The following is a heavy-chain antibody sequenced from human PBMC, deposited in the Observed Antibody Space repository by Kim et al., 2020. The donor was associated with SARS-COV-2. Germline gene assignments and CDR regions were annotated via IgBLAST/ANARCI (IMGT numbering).Heavy chain of an antibody. J-gene: IGHJ5*02. CDR2: IYTSGST. D-gene: IGHD3-10*01. CDR3: ARGPLWFGDYGNWFDP. Sequence: SETLSLTCTVSGGSISSGSYYWSWIRQPAGKGLEWIGRIYTSGSTNYNPSLKSRVTISVDTSKNQFSLKLSSVTAADTAVYYCARGPLWFGDYGNWFDPWGQGTLVTVSS. CDR1: GGSISSGSYY. V-gene: IGHV4-61*02.